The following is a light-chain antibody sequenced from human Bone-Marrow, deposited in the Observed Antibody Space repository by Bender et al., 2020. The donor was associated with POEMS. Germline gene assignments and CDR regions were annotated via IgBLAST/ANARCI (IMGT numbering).Light chain of an antibody. CDR1: SSDVGSYNL. J-gene: IGLJ1*01. Sequence: QSVLTQPASVSGSPGQSITISCTGTSSDVGSYNLVSWFQQHPGKAPELMIYEVNKRPSGVSNRFSGSKSGNTASLTISGLQAEDEADYYCNSKTSSSLYVFGTGTKVTVL. CDR3: NSKTSSSLYV. V-gene: IGLV2-14*02. CDR2: EVN.